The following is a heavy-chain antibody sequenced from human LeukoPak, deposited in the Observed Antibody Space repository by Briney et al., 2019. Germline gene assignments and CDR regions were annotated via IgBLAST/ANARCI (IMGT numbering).Heavy chain of an antibody. V-gene: IGHV4-59*01. CDR1: GGSISSYY. J-gene: IGHJ2*01. CDR3: ARRASSGYYSWDANWYFDL. D-gene: IGHD3-22*01. CDR2: IYYSGST. Sequence: PSETLSLTCTVSGGSISSYYWSWIRQPPGKGLEWIGYIYYSGSTNYNPSLKSRVTISVDTSKNQFSLKLSSVTAADTAVYYCARRASSGYYSWDANWYFDLWGRGTLVTVSS.